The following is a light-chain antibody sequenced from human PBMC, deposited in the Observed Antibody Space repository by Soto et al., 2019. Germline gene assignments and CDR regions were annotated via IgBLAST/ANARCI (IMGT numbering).Light chain of an antibody. V-gene: IGKV1-5*01. CDR1: QSISTW. CDR2: DAS. CDR3: QQYNSFSWT. J-gene: IGKJ1*01. Sequence: DIQITQSPSTLSASVGDSVTITCRSSQSISTWLAWYQQKPGKAPKLLIYDASSLEGGVPSRFSGSGSGTEFTLTISGLQPDDFATYYCQQYNSFSWTLGQGTKVDIK.